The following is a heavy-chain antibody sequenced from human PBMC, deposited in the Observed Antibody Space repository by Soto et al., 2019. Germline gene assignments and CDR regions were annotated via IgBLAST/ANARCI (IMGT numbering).Heavy chain of an antibody. Sequence: GESLKISGKGSGYSFTSYWISWVRQMPGKGLEWMGRIDPSDSYTNYSPSFQGHVTISADKSISTAYLQWSSLKASDTAMYYCATQRVGYCSGGSCYRGVWGQGTTVTVSS. D-gene: IGHD2-15*01. CDR3: ATQRVGYCSGGSCYRGV. V-gene: IGHV5-10-1*01. CDR1: GYSFTSYW. J-gene: IGHJ6*02. CDR2: IDPSDSYT.